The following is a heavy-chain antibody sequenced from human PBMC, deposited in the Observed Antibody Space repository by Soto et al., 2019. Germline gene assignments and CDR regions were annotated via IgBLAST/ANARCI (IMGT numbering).Heavy chain of an antibody. J-gene: IGHJ6*04. V-gene: IGHV3-30*03. CDR1: GFTFRSYG. CDR2: ISYDGSNN. CDR3: ARPTGYCTSTTCPPYYTGMDV. Sequence: QVLLMESGGGVVQPGRSLRLSCAASGFTFRSYGMHWVRQAPGKGLEWVAVISYDGSNNYYAASVKGRFIISRDNSKNKLYRQMNILRAEATAVYYCARPTGYCTSTTCPPYYTGMDVWGEGNTVTVAS. D-gene: IGHD2-2*01.